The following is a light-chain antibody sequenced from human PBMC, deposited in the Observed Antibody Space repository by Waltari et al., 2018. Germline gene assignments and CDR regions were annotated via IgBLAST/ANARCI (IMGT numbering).Light chain of an antibody. Sequence: QSVLTQPPSVSAAPGQRVTISCSGSSSNIGNNYLSWYRQFPGTAPKLLIHENTERPSGIPGRFSGSKSGTSATLDITGLQAGDEADYYCGTWDSSLSGAVFGGGTHLTVL. CDR2: ENT. V-gene: IGLV1-51*02. J-gene: IGLJ7*01. CDR3: GTWDSSLSGAV. CDR1: SSNIGNNY.